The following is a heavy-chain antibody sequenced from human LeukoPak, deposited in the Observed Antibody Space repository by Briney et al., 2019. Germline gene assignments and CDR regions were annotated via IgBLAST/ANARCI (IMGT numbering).Heavy chain of an antibody. D-gene: IGHD3-22*01. CDR2: ISSSGGSP. CDR1: GFSFSSYA. CDR3: ADLGTTYYYDRSTY. Sequence: PGGSLRLSCAASGFSFSSYAMSWVRQAPGKGLEWVSGISSSGGSPYYADSVQGRFTISRDNSKNTPFLQMTGLRAEDTAVYYCADLGTTYYYDRSTYWGQGTLVAVSS. V-gene: IGHV3-23*01. J-gene: IGHJ4*02.